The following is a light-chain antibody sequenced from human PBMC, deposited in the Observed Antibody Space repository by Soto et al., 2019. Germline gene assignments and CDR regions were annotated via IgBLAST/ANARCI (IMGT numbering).Light chain of an antibody. J-gene: IGLJ2*01. Sequence: QSVLTQPASVSGSPGQSITISCTGTSGDIGSYTYVSWYQQYPGKAPKLLISEVTNRPSGVSNRFSGSKSGNTASLTISGLQAEDEAHYYCSSYNTNSPPVVFGGWTKLTVL. CDR3: SSYNTNSPPVV. CDR2: EVT. V-gene: IGLV2-14*01. CDR1: SGDIGSYTY.